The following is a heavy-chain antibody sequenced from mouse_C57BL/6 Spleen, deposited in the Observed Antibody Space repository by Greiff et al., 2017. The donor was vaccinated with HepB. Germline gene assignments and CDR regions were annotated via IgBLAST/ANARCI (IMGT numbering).Heavy chain of an antibody. CDR1: GYSITSGYY. CDR2: ISYDGSN. J-gene: IGHJ2*01. CDR3: ARAGGIYYGNCFDY. Sequence: DVQLQESGPGLVKPSQSLSLTCSVTGYSITSGYYWNWIRQFPGNKLEWMGYISYDGSNNYNPSLKNRISITRDTSKNQFFLKLNSVTTEDTATYYCARAGGIYYGNCFDYWGQGTTLTVSS. D-gene: IGHD2-1*01. V-gene: IGHV3-6*01.